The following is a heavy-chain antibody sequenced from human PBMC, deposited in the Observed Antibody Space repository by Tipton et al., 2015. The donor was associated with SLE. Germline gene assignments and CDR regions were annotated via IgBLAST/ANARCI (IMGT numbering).Heavy chain of an antibody. CDR1: GGSFGGYY. CDR2: INHSGRT. J-gene: IGHJ3*02. Sequence: LRLSCAVYGGSFGGYYWSWIRQPPGRGLGWIGEINHSGRTNDKSSLKSRVTISVDTSKNQFSLKLSSVTAADTAVYYCARGIGAFDIWGQGTMVTVSS. CDR3: ARGIGAFDI. V-gene: IGHV4-34*01.